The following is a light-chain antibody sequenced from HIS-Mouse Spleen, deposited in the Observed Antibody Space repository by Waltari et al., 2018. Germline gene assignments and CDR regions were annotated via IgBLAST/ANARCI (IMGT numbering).Light chain of an antibody. J-gene: IGKJ4*01. Sequence: AIRLTQSPSSLSASVGDRVTITCRASQGISSALAWYQQKPGKAPKLLIYDASSLESGVPSRFSGSGSGTDFTLTISSLQPEDFATYYCQQFNSYPALTFGGGTKVEIK. CDR2: DAS. V-gene: IGKV1-13*02. CDR3: QQFNSYPALT. CDR1: QGISSA.